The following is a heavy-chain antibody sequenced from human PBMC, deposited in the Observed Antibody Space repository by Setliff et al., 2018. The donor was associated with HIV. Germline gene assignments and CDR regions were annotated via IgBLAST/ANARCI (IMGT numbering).Heavy chain of an antibody. Sequence: NFDDYAIHWVRQAPGKGLEWVSSISWNSGNIGYADSVKGRFTISRDNAKNSLYLQMNSLRAEDTALYYCVKDIAASGPHYYGLDVWGQGTTVTVSS. CDR1: NFDDYA. CDR3: VKDIAASGPHYYGLDV. D-gene: IGHD6-25*01. V-gene: IGHV3-9*01. CDR2: ISWNSGNI. J-gene: IGHJ6*02.